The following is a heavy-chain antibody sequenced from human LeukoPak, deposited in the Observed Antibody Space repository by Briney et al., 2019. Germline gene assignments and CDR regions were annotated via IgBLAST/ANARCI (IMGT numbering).Heavy chain of an antibody. V-gene: IGHV4-39*01. D-gene: IGHD2-15*01. Sequence: PSETLSLTCTVSGGSVSSSSYYWGWIRQPPGKGLEWIVSIYYSGSTYYNPSLKSRVTISVDTSKNQFSLKLSSVTAADTAVYYCARQRGSPMVVSSRSIDYWGQGTLVTVSS. J-gene: IGHJ4*02. CDR1: GGSVSSSSYY. CDR2: IYYSGST. CDR3: ARQRGSPMVVSSRSIDY.